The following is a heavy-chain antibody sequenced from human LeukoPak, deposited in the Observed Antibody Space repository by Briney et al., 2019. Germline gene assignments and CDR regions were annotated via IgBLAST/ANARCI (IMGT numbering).Heavy chain of an antibody. CDR1: GGSISSSSYY. CDR2: IYYSGST. Sequence: SETLSLTCSVSGGSISSSSYYWGWIRQPPGKGLEWIGSIYYSGSTYYNPSLKSRVTMSVDTSKNQFSLNPSSVTAADTAVYYCAREGASWSIDYWGQGTLVTVSS. CDR3: AREGASWSIDY. D-gene: IGHD2-15*01. J-gene: IGHJ4*02. V-gene: IGHV4-39*07.